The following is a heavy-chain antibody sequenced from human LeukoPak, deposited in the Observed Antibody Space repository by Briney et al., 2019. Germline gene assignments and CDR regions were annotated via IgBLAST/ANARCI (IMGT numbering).Heavy chain of an antibody. Sequence: PGGSLRLSCAASGFTFSSYEMNWVRQAPGKGLEWVSSITDSSSYTYYADSVKGRFTISRDNAKNSLYLQMHSLRAEDTAVYYCAREHPQLWIDYWGQGTLVTVSS. CDR2: ITDSSSYT. CDR3: AREHPQLWIDY. V-gene: IGHV3-21*01. D-gene: IGHD5-18*01. J-gene: IGHJ4*02. CDR1: GFTFSSYE.